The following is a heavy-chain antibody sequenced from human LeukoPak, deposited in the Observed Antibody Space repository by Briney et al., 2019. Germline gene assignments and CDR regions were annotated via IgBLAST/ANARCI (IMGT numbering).Heavy chain of an antibody. CDR1: GYTFTSYD. CDR3: ARDRNGADWFDP. CDR2: MNPNSGNT. Sequence: GASVKVSCKASGYTFTSYDINWVRQATGQGLEWMGWMNPNSGNTGYAQKFQGRVTITADESTSTAYMELSSLRSEDTAVYYCARDRNGADWFDPWGQGTLVTVSS. D-gene: IGHD2-8*01. V-gene: IGHV1-8*01. J-gene: IGHJ5*02.